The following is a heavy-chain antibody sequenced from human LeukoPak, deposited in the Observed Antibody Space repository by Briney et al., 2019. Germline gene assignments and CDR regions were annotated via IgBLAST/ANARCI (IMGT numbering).Heavy chain of an antibody. CDR1: GFTFDDYG. CDR3: ARRTQFDWCPFDY. Sequence: GGSLRLSCAASGFTFDDYGMSWVRPAQGQGLELVSGINWNGGSTAYADSVKGRFTISRDNAKNSLYLQMISLIAEDAALHYCARRTQFDWCPFDYWGQGTLATVSP. J-gene: IGHJ4*02. V-gene: IGHV3-20*04. CDR2: INWNGGST. D-gene: IGHD3-9*01.